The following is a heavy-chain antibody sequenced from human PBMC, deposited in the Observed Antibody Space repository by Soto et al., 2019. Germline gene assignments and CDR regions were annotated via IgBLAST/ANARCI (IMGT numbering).Heavy chain of an antibody. Sequence: SETLSLTCTVSGGSVTSCNYYLSGIRQPPGKGLEWIGHIYYSGSTNCNPSLKSRVTISVDASKNQFSLKLSSVTAADTAIYYCARGPVVTPFVDYWGQGTLVTVSS. D-gene: IGHD2-21*02. CDR1: GGSVTSCNYY. CDR2: IYYSGST. J-gene: IGHJ4*02. V-gene: IGHV4-61*01. CDR3: ARGPVVTPFVDY.